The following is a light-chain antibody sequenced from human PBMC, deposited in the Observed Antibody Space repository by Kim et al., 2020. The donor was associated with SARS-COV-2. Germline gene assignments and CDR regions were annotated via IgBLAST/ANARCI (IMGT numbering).Light chain of an antibody. V-gene: IGLV1-40*01. CDR2: GNS. CDR1: SSKSGAGYD. J-gene: IGLJ2*01. Sequence: VTLSCAGSSSKSGAGYDVHWYQQLPGTAPKLLIYGNSNRPSGVPDRFSGSKSGTSASLAITGLQAEDEGDYYCQSYDSSLSGSVVFGGGTQLTVL. CDR3: QSYDSSLSGSVV.